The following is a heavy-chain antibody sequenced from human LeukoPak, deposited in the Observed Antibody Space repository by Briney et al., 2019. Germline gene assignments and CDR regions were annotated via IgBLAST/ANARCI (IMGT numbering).Heavy chain of an antibody. V-gene: IGHV1-69*05. J-gene: IGHJ6*03. CDR3: ARGGGTPFGVVPYMDV. CDR1: GGTFSSYA. CDR2: IIPIFGTA. D-gene: IGHD3-3*01. Sequence: ASVKFSCKASGGTFSSYAISWVRQAPGQGLEWMGGIIPIFGTANYAQKFQGRVTITTDESTSTAYMELSSLGSEDTAVYYCARGGGTPFGVVPYMDVWGKGTTVTVSS.